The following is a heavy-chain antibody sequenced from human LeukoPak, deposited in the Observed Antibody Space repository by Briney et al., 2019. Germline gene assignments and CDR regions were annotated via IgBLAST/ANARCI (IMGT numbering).Heavy chain of an antibody. CDR3: ARVARYGGYTQYFQP. CDR1: GFSVSSNY. Sequence: PGGSLRLSCAASGFSVSSNYMSWVRQAPGKGLEWVSVFYSGGSTYYADSVKGRFTISGDTSRNTLYLQMNSLRVEDTAVYYCARVARYGGYTQYFQPWGQGTLVTVSS. CDR2: FYSGGST. V-gene: IGHV3-53*05. D-gene: IGHD4-23*01. J-gene: IGHJ1*01.